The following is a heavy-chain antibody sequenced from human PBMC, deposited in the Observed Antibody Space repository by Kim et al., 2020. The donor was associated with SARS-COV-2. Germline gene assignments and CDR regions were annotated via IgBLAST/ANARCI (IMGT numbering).Heavy chain of an antibody. Sequence: SETLSLTCTVSGGSISSYYWSWIRQPPGKGLEWIGYIYYSGSTNYNPSLKSRVTISVDTSKNQFPLKLSSVTAADTAVYYCARSLLLWFGELSVWFDPWGQGTLVTVSS. CDR3: ARSLLLWFGELSVWFDP. CDR2: IYYSGST. CDR1: GGSISSYY. J-gene: IGHJ5*02. V-gene: IGHV4-59*13. D-gene: IGHD3-10*01.